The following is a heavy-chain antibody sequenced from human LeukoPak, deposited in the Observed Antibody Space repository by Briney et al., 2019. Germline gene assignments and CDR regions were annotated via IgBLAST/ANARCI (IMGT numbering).Heavy chain of an antibody. CDR2: GGNSGGT. CDR1: GGSLNGYY. J-gene: IGHJ6*02. D-gene: IGHD3-22*01. Sequence: SETLSLTCAVYGGSLNGYYWSWIRQPPGKGLEWIGEGGNSGGTKFNPSLKSRVTISADTSKNQFSLKLSSVTAADTAVYYCAKDPNVYYYDSSGYYPPLGMDVWGQGTTVTVSS. CDR3: AKDPNVYYYDSSGYYPPLGMDV. V-gene: IGHV4-34*01.